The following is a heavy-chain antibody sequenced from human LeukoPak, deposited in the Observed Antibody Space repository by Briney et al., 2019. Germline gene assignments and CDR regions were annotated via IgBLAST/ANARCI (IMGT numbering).Heavy chain of an antibody. Sequence: ASVKVSCKASGNTFSGYYIHWVRQAPGQGLEWMGWINSNSGGTKYAQKFQGRVTMARDTSISTAYMVLNRLRSDDTAVYYCAREYYYGSGNYYNRIDYWGQGTLVTVSS. V-gene: IGHV1-2*02. J-gene: IGHJ4*02. CDR2: INSNSGGT. D-gene: IGHD3-10*01. CDR1: GNTFSGYY. CDR3: AREYYYGSGNYYNRIDY.